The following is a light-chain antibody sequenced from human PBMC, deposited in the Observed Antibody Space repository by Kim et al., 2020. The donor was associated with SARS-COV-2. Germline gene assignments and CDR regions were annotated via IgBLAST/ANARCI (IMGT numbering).Light chain of an antibody. CDR1: QSLGNW. Sequence: GDRVTSTCRASQSLGNWLAWYQQKPGKTPNLLIYDASSLESGVPSRFSGSGSATEFTLTISSLQPDDFATYYCQQYNDYPLTFGGGTKVDIK. J-gene: IGKJ4*01. CDR2: DAS. CDR3: QQYNDYPLT. V-gene: IGKV1-5*01.